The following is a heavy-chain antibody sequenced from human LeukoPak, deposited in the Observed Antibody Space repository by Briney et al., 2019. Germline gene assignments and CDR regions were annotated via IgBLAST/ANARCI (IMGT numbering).Heavy chain of an antibody. J-gene: IGHJ6*04. D-gene: IGHD3-10*02. CDR3: AELGITMIGGV. V-gene: IGHV3-7*01. CDR1: GFSFSSYW. CDR2: IKQEGSAR. Sequence: QAGGSLRLSCVASGFSFSSYWMSWVRQTPGKGLEWVANIKQEGSARYYVDSVTGRFTISRDNAKNSLYLQMNSLRAEDTAVYYCAELGITMIGGVWGKGTTVTISS.